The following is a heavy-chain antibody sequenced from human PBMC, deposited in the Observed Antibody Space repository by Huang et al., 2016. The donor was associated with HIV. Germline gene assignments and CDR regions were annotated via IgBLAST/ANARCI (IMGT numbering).Heavy chain of an antibody. V-gene: IGHV1-18*01. Sequence: QVQMVQSGAEVKKTGASVKVSCKASGYTFKSYGITWVRQAPGQGLEWMVWISTYNGNANYAQKFLGRVTRTTDTSTSTAYMELRRLRSNDTAVYYCARQGFGRRDAFDIWGQGTMVTVS. D-gene: IGHD3-10*01. CDR3: ARQGFGRRDAFDI. J-gene: IGHJ3*02. CDR2: ISTYNGNA. CDR1: GYTFKSYG.